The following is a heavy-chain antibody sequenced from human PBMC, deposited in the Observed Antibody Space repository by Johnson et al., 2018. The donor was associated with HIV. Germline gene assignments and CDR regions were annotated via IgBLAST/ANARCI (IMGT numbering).Heavy chain of an antibody. Sequence: VQLVESGGGLVQPGGSLRLSCTASGFSFSSYDMHWVRQAPGTGLQYVSGISSNGSSTYYANSVKGRFTISRDNSKNTLFLQMGSLRPEDMAVYYCARGGVQFLEWLFTDQYGFDIWGQGTMVTVSS. D-gene: IGHD3-3*01. CDR3: ARGGVQFLEWLFTDQYGFDI. CDR1: GFSFSSYD. V-gene: IGHV3-64*01. CDR2: ISSNGSST. J-gene: IGHJ3*02.